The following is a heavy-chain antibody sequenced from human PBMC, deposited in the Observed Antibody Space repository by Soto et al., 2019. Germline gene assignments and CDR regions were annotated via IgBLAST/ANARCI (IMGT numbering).Heavy chain of an antibody. CDR3: AKDVGGHYCTPTSCLYFFHS. Sequence: EVQLLESGGGLVQPGGSLRRSCAASGFSFNNYAMNWVRQAPGQGLEWVSTISDSGSTYYADSVKGRFTISRDNSKNTLYLQMKSRRAEDTAVYFCAKDVGGHYCTPTSCLYFFHSWDRGTLVTVSS. V-gene: IGHV3-23*01. J-gene: IGHJ4*02. D-gene: IGHD2-2*01. CDR2: ISDSGST. CDR1: GFSFNNYA.